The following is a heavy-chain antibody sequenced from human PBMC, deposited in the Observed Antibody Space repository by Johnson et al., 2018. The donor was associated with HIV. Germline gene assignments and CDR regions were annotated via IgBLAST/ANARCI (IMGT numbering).Heavy chain of an antibody. CDR1: GFTFSNAW. D-gene: IGHD2-21*01. CDR2: IKSKTDGGTT. J-gene: IGHJ3*02. Sequence: VQLVESGGGLVKPGGSLRLSCAASGFTFSNAWMSWVRQAPGKGLEWVGRIKSKTDGGTTDYAAPVKGRFTISRDDSKNTLYLQMNSLRAEDTALYYCAKEVVVIATGAFDIWGQGTMVTVSS. CDR3: AKEVVVIATGAFDI. V-gene: IGHV3-15*05.